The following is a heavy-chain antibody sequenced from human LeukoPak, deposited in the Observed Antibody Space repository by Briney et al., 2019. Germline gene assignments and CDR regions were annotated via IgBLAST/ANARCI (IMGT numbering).Heavy chain of an antibody. J-gene: IGHJ4*02. V-gene: IGHV4-4*09. Sequence: SETLSLTCTVSGGSISSYYWSWIRQPPGKGLEWIGYICTSGSTNYNPSLKSRVTISVDTSKNQFSLKLSSVTAADTAVYYCARLIVVVPAAKFYFGYWGQGTLVTVSS. CDR3: ARLIVVVPAAKFYFGY. CDR2: ICTSGST. D-gene: IGHD2-2*01. CDR1: GGSISSYY.